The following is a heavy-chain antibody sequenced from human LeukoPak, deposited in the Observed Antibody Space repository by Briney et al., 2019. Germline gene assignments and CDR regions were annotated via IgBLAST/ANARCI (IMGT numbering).Heavy chain of an antibody. CDR1: GFIFSAYG. CDR2: ISYDGGNK. J-gene: IGHJ4*02. Sequence: GRSLRLSCAASGFIFSAYGMHWVRQAPGKGLEWVAVISYDGGNKYYADSVKGRFTISRDNSKNTLYLQMNSLRAEDTAVYYCAKERLHKYYYDSSGSYYFDYWGQGTLVTVSS. D-gene: IGHD3-22*01. CDR3: AKERLHKYYYDSSGSYYFDY. V-gene: IGHV3-30*18.